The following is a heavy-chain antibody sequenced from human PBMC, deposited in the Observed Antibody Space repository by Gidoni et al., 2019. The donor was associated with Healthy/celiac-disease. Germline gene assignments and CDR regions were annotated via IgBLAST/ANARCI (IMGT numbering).Heavy chain of an antibody. CDR3: AREGGSVVVTAIYHDY. V-gene: IGHV3-30*04. J-gene: IGHJ4*02. CDR2: ISYDGSNK. CDR1: GFTFRSYA. D-gene: IGHD2-21*02. Sequence: QVQLVESGGGVVQPGRSLRLSCAASGFTFRSYAMHWVRQAPGKGLEWVAVISYDGSNKYYADSVKGRFTISRDNSKNTLYLQMNSLRAEDTAVYYCAREGGSVVVTAIYHDYWGQGTLVTVSS.